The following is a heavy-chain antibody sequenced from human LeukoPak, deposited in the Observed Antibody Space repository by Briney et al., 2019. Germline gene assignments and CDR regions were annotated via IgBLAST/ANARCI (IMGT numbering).Heavy chain of an antibody. J-gene: IGHJ5*02. CDR2: INSDGSST. CDR1: GFTFSSSW. Sequence: GGSLRLSCAASGFTFSSSWMHWVRQAPGKGLVWVSRINSDGSSTAYADSVKGRFTISRDNAKNTLYLQMNSLRAEDTAVYYCARVQYYGSGSYYNWFDPWGQGTLVTVSS. V-gene: IGHV3-74*01. D-gene: IGHD3-10*01. CDR3: ARVQYYGSGSYYNWFDP.